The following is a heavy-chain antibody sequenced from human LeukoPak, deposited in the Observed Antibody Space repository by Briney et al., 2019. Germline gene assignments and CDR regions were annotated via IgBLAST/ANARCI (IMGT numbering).Heavy chain of an antibody. CDR3: AKAPDSTGLNWFDP. Sequence: GGSLRLSCAASGFTFNPYSMTWVRRAPGKGLDWVSGISGSGGNTYYADSVKGRFTISRDNSKNTMYLQMNSLRAEDTAVYYCAKAPDSTGLNWFDPWGQGTLVTVSS. J-gene: IGHJ5*02. CDR1: GFTFNPYS. CDR2: ISGSGGNT. D-gene: IGHD3-22*01. V-gene: IGHV3-23*01.